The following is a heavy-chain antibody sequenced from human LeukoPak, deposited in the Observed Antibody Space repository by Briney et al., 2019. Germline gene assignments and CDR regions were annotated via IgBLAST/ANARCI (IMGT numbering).Heavy chain of an antibody. J-gene: IGHJ4*02. V-gene: IGHV5-51*01. CDR2: IYPADSDS. CDR3: ARLDLGGDCSCLGY. Sequence: GESLKISCKTSGYSFTSQWIAWVRQIPGKGLEWMGIIYPADSDSRYSPSFRGQVTISADKSTSTAYLQWSRLEASDTAMYYCARLDLGGDCSCLGYWGQGTLVTVSS. D-gene: IGHD2-21*02. CDR1: GYSFTSQW.